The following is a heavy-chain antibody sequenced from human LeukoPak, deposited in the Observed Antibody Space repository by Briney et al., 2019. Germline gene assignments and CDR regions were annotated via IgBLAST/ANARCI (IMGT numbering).Heavy chain of an antibody. D-gene: IGHD5/OR15-5a*01. CDR2: IYYSGST. Sequence: SQTLSLTCTVSGVSISSGGYSWSWLRQHPGKGREWIGYIYYSGSTYYNPSLKSRVTISVDTSKNQFSLKLSSVTAADTATYYCARAASSLRDYYRMDVWGKGTTVTVSS. V-gene: IGHV4-31*03. CDR1: GVSISSGGYS. J-gene: IGHJ6*04. CDR3: ARAASSLRDYYRMDV.